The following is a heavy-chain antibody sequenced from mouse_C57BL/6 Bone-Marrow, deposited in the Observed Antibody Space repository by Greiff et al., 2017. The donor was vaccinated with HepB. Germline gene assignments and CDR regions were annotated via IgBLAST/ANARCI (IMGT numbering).Heavy chain of an antibody. D-gene: IGHD1-1*01. J-gene: IGHJ4*01. V-gene: IGHV5-4*03. CDR3: EVLRGYAMDY. Sequence: EVMLVESGGGLVKPGGSLKLSCAASGFTFSSYAMSWVRQTPEKSLEWVATISDGGSYTYYPDNVKGRFTISRDNAKNNLYLQMSHLKSEDTAMYYCEVLRGYAMDYWGQGTSVTVSS. CDR1: GFTFSSYA. CDR2: ISDGGSYT.